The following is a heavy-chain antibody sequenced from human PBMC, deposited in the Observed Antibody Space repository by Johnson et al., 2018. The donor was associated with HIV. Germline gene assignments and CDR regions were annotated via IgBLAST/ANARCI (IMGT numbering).Heavy chain of an antibody. CDR1: GFTFSTYG. CDR2: INSDGSST. Sequence: VQLVESGGGVVQPGGSLRLSCAAFGFTFSTYGIHWVRQAPGKGLEWVSRINSDGSSTSYADSVKGRFTISSDNAKNTLYLQINSLRADDTAVYYCARALGATDAFDIWGQGKMVTVSS. J-gene: IGHJ3*02. CDR3: ARALGATDAFDI. D-gene: IGHD1-26*01. V-gene: IGHV3-74*02.